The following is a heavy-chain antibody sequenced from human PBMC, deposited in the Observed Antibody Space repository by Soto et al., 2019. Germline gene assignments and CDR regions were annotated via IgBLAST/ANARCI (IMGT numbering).Heavy chain of an antibody. V-gene: IGHV3-11*05. CDR2: ISGSSSDT. J-gene: IGHJ4*02. CDR1: GFTLSDSY. CDR3: ATGPRRLRD. Sequence: QVQLVESGGGLVKPGGSLRLSCEASGFTLSDSYMSWLRQAPGKGLESLSYISGSSSDTNYADSVKGRFTISRDNAKNSLYLQMNSLRAEDTAVYYCATGPRRLRDWGQGTLVIVSS.